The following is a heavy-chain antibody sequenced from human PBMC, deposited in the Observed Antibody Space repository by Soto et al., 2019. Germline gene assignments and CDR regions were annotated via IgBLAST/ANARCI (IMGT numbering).Heavy chain of an antibody. CDR3: AKPNDYDFWRGYYMDV. CDR1: EFTFSNYA. J-gene: IGHJ6*03. D-gene: IGHD3-3*01. V-gene: IGHV3-23*01. Sequence: GGSLRLSCAASEFTFSNYAMSWVRQAPGKGLEWVSSISDNGGTTYYADSVKGRFTISRDNSKNTLYLQMNSLRAEDTAVYYCAKPNDYDFWRGYYMDVWGKGTTVTVSS. CDR2: ISDNGGTT.